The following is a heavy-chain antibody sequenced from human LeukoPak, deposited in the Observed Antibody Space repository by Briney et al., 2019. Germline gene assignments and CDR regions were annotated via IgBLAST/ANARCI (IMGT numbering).Heavy chain of an antibody. CDR2: ISGSGSSM. J-gene: IGHJ3*02. V-gene: IGHV3-48*01. CDR1: GFTFSTYS. D-gene: IGHD2-2*02. Sequence: GGSLRLSCAASGFTFSTYSMNWVRQAPGKGLEWVSYISGSGSSMYYADSVKGRFTISRDNARNSLYLEMNSLRAEDAAVYHCARDQTGYCSSSNCYTSAFDIWGQGTMVTVSA. CDR3: ARDQTGYCSSSNCYTSAFDI.